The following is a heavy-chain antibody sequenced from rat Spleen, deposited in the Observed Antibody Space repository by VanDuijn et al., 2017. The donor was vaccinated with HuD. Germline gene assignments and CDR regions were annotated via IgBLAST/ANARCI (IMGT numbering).Heavy chain of an antibody. CDR2: INTSGGTT. CDR3: TRKYTTDYYWYFDF. D-gene: IGHD1-6*01. CDR1: GFTFNDYY. V-gene: IGHV5-25*01. Sequence: EVQLVESGGGLEQPGRSLKLSCAASGFTFNDYYMAWVRQAPTKGLEWVATINTSGGTTYYPDSVKDRFTISRDDARSTLYLQMNSLRSEDTATYYCTRKYTTDYYWYFDFWGPGTMVTVSS. J-gene: IGHJ1*01.